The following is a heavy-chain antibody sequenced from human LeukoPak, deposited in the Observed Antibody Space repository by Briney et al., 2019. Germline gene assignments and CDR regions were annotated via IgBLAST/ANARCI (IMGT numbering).Heavy chain of an antibody. CDR1: GYTFTDYH. CDR2: INPNNGGT. D-gene: IGHD6-19*01. Sequence: ASVKVSCKASGYTFTDYHMHWVRQAPGQGLEWMGWINPNNGGTKYAQKFQGRVTMTRDTSISTAYMELTRLRSDDTAVYYCARASREQWLGFDYWGQGTLVTVSS. V-gene: IGHV1-2*02. J-gene: IGHJ4*02. CDR3: ARASREQWLGFDY.